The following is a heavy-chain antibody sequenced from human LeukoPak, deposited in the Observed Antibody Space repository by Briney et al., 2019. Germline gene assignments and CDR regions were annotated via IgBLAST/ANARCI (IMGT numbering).Heavy chain of an antibody. CDR1: GFSLSTSGVG. J-gene: IGHJ4*02. CDR3: AHSGLTMRSSGWYGDYFDY. CDR2: IYWDDDK. Sequence: SGPTLVNPTQTLTLTCTFSGFSLSTSGVGVGWIRQPPGKALEWLALIYWDDDKRYSPSLKSRLTITKDTSKNQVVLTMTNMDPVDTATYYCAHSGLTMRSSGWYGDYFDYWGQGTLVTVSS. D-gene: IGHD6-19*01. V-gene: IGHV2-5*02.